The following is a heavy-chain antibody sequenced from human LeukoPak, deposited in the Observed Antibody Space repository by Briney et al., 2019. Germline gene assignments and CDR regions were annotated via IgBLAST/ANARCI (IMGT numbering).Heavy chain of an antibody. D-gene: IGHD1-26*01. CDR3: ARWELLRLLNAFDI. CDR1: GGSISSSSYY. V-gene: IGHV4-39*07. Sequence: SETLSLTCTVSGGSISSSSYYWGWIRQPPRKGLEWIGSIYYSGSTYYNPSLKSRVTISVDTSKNQFSLKLSSVTAADTAVYYCARWELLRLLNAFDIWGQGTMVTVSS. J-gene: IGHJ3*02. CDR2: IYYSGST.